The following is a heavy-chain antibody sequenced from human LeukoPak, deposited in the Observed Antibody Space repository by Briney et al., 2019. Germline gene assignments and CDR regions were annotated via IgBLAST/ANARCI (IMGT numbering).Heavy chain of an antibody. CDR3: ARDWHCNGGSCYSDY. J-gene: IGHJ4*02. D-gene: IGHD2-15*01. CDR1: GYTFTSYG. V-gene: IGHV1-18*01. CDR2: ITVYNGNT. Sequence: ASVKVSCKASGYTFTSYGISWVRQAPGQGLEWMGWITVYNGNTNYTQKLQGRVTMTTDTSTSTAYMELRSLRSDDTAVYYCARDWHCNGGSCYSDYWGQGTLVTVSS.